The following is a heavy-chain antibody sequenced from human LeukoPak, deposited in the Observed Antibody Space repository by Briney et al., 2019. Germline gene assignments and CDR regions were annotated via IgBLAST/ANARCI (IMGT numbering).Heavy chain of an antibody. Sequence: SETLSLTCTVSGGSITNYYWAWIRQPPGKGLEWIGNIYYTGGTKYNPSLRSRVTISVDPSKNQFSLKLSSVTAADTAVYYCARGLLYGSGSWSYWGQGTLVTVSS. J-gene: IGHJ4*02. V-gene: IGHV4-59*12. CDR1: GGSITNYY. CDR2: IYYTGGT. D-gene: IGHD3-10*01. CDR3: ARGLLYGSGSWSY.